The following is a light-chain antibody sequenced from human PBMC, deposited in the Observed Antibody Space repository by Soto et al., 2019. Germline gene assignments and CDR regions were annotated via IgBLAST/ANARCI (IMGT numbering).Light chain of an antibody. CDR1: QSIATF. CDR2: AAS. Sequence: DIQMTQSPSSLSASAGDRVTITCRASQSIATFLNWYQQKPGKAPKLLISAASRLQSGVPARFSGSGSGTDFTLTISSLQPEDFATYYCQQSYNTVCTFGQGTKVEIQ. V-gene: IGKV1-39*01. J-gene: IGKJ1*01. CDR3: QQSYNTVCT.